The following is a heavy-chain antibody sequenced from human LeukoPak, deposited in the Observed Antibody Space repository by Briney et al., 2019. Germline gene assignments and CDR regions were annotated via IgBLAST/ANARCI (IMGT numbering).Heavy chain of an antibody. V-gene: IGHV4-31*03. CDR1: GGSISSGGYY. D-gene: IGHD3-3*01. CDR3: ARESHYDFWSGYYGWFDY. CDR2: IYYSGST. J-gene: IGHJ4*02. Sequence: PSQTLSLTCTVSGGSISSGGYYWSWIRQHPGKGLEWIGYIYYSGSTYYNPSLKSRVTISVDTSKNQFSLKLSSVTAADTAVYYCARESHYDFWSGYYGWFDYWGQGTLVTVSS.